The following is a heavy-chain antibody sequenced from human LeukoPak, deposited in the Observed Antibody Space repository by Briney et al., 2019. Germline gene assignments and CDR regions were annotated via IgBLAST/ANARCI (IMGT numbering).Heavy chain of an antibody. D-gene: IGHD3-10*02. CDR1: GFTVSSNY. J-gene: IGHJ6*04. Sequence: TGGSLRLSCAASGFTVSSNYMSWVRQAPGKGLEWVSYISSSGSTIYYADSVKGRFTISRDNAKNSLYLQMNSLRAEDTAVYYCAELGITMIGGVWGKGTTVTISS. CDR2: ISSSGSTI. CDR3: AELGITMIGGV. V-gene: IGHV3-11*04.